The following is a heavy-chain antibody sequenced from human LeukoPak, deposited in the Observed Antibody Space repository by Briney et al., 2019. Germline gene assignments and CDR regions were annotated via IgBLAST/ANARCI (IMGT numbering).Heavy chain of an antibody. V-gene: IGHV4-34*01. CDR2: INHSGST. CDR3: AREKGAKYSSSWYNYFDY. J-gene: IGHJ4*02. D-gene: IGHD6-13*01. Sequence: SETLSLTCAVYGGSFSGYYWSWIRQPPGKGLEWIGEINHSGSTNYNPSLKSRVTISVDTSKNQFSLKLSSVTAADTAVYYCAREKGAKYSSSWYNYFDYWGQGTLVTVSS. CDR1: GGSFSGYY.